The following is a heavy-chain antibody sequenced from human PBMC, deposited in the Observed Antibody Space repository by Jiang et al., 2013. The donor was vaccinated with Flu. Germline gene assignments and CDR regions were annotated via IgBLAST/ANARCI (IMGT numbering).Heavy chain of an antibody. CDR2: IYPGDSDT. Sequence: GAEVKKPGESLKISCKGSGYSFTSYWIGWVRQMPGKGLEWMGIIYPGDSDTRYSPSFQGQVTISADKSISTAYLQWSSLKASDTAMYYCARAPEARGIAVALNWFDPWGQGTLVHRLL. CDR1: GYSFTSYW. V-gene: IGHV5-51*01. CDR3: ARAPEARGIAVALNWFDP. D-gene: IGHD6-19*01. J-gene: IGHJ5*02.